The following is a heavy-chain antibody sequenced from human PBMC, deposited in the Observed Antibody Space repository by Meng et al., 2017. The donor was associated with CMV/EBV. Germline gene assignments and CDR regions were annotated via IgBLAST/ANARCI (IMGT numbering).Heavy chain of an antibody. CDR1: GGSISSSSYC. J-gene: IGHJ4*02. CDR2: IYYSGST. Sequence: SETLSLTCTVSGGSISSSSYCWGWIRQPPGKGLEWIGSIYYSGSTYYNPSLKSRVTISVDTSKNQFSLKLSSVTAADTAVYYCASSVKHITIFGVAKTNLNFDYWGQGTLVTVSS. CDR3: ASSVKHITIFGVAKTNLNFDY. D-gene: IGHD3-3*01. V-gene: IGHV4-39*07.